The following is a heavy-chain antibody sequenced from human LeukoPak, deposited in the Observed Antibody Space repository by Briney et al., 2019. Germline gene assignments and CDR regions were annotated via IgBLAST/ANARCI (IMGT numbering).Heavy chain of an antibody. J-gene: IGHJ4*02. D-gene: IGHD1-26*01. CDR3: AKDPLLRGATYDY. V-gene: IGHV3-23*01. CDR1: GFTFSSYA. CDR2: ISGSGGTT. Sequence: GGSLRLSCAASGFTFSSYAMSWVRQAPGEGLEWVSAISGSGGTTYYADSVKGRFTISRDNSKNTLYLQMNSLRAEDTAVYYCAKDPLLRGATYDYWGQGTLVTVSS.